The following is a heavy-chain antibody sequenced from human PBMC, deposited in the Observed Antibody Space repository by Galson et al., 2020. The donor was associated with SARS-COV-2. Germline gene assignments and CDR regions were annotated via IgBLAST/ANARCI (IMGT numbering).Heavy chain of an antibody. CDR2: ISSSSSTI. V-gene: IGHV3-48*04. D-gene: IGHD4-17*01. CDR1: GFTFSSYS. J-gene: IGHJ6*03. CDR3: ARDTVTKENYYYYYMDV. Sequence: GESLKISCAASGFTFSSYSMNWVRQAPGKGLEWVSYISSSSSTIYYADSVKGRFTISRDNAKNSLYLQMNSLRAEDTAVYYCARDTVTKENYYYYYMDVRGKGTTVTVSS.